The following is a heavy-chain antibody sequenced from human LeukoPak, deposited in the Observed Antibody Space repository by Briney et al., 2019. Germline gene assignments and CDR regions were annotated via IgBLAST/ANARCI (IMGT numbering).Heavy chain of an antibody. D-gene: IGHD3-22*01. J-gene: IGHJ3*02. Sequence: TGGSLRRSGSGSGFTFTDYWIHWGRQAPGKGLEWVSAISGSGGSTYYADSVKGRFTISRDNSKNTLYLQMTSLRAEDTAVYYCAKDSYYYDSSGYYDAFDIWGQGTMVTVSS. CDR1: GFTFTDYW. CDR2: ISGSGGST. V-gene: IGHV3-23*01. CDR3: AKDSYYYDSSGYYDAFDI.